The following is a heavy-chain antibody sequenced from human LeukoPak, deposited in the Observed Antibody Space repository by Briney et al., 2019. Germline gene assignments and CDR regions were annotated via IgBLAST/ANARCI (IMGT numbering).Heavy chain of an antibody. CDR1: GFTFSSYS. Sequence: LGGSLRLSCAASGFTFSSYSMNWVRQAPGKGLEWVSSISSSSSYIYYADSVKGRFTISRDNAKNSLYLQMNSLRAEDTAVYYCARDPGYYDSSGYSDYWGQGTLVTVSS. CDR3: ARDPGYYDSSGYSDY. V-gene: IGHV3-21*01. D-gene: IGHD3-22*01. J-gene: IGHJ4*02. CDR2: ISSSSSYI.